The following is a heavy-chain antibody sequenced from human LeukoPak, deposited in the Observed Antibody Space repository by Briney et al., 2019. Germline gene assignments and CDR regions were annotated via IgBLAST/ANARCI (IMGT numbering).Heavy chain of an antibody. Sequence: GGSLRLSCAASGFTFSSYSMNWVRQAPGKGLEWVSSISSSSSYIYYADSVKGRFTISRDNAKNSLYLQMNSLRAEDTAVYYCARDYRGYFWSGFRFDPWGQGTLVTVSS. J-gene: IGHJ5*02. CDR3: ARDYRGYFWSGFRFDP. CDR2: ISSSSSYI. V-gene: IGHV3-21*04. D-gene: IGHD3-3*01. CDR1: GFTFSSYS.